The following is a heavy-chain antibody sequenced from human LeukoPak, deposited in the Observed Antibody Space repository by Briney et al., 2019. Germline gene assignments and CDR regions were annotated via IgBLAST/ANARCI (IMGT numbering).Heavy chain of an antibody. D-gene: IGHD1-26*01. CDR1: GFAFSSYR. CDR2: INSDGSTT. J-gene: IGHJ4*02. V-gene: IGHV3-74*01. Sequence: GGSLRLSCAASGFAFSSYRMNWVRQAPGKGLVWVSRINSDGSTTNYADSVKGRFTISRDNAKNSLYLQMNSLRDEDTAVYYCARARDGSYDYWGQGTLVTVSS. CDR3: ARARDGSYDY.